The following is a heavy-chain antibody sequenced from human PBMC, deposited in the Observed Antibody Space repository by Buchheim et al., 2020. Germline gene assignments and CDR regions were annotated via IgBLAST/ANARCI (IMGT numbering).Heavy chain of an antibody. V-gene: IGHV3-30*18. CDR1: GFTFSSYG. Sequence: QVQLVESGGGVVQPGRSLRLSCAASGFTFSSYGMHWVRQAPGKGLEWVAVISYDGSNKYYADSVKGRFTISRDNSKNKLYLQMNSLRAEDTAVYYCAKDNRRYDSSGYCLDYWGQGTL. J-gene: IGHJ4*02. D-gene: IGHD3-22*01. CDR3: AKDNRRYDSSGYCLDY. CDR2: ISYDGSNK.